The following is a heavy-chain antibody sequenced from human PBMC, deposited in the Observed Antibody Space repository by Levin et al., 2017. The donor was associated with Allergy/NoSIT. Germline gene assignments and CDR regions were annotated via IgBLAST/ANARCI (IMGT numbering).Heavy chain of an antibody. D-gene: IGHD3-22*01. Sequence: GGSLRLSCAASGFTFSSYSMNWVRQAPGKGLEWVSSISSSSSYIYYADSVKGRFTISRDNAKNSLYLQMNSLRAEDTAVYYCARDRGRYYYDSSGYYYPYYGMDVWGQGTTVTVSS. CDR1: GFTFSSYS. V-gene: IGHV3-21*01. J-gene: IGHJ6*02. CDR3: ARDRGRYYYDSSGYYYPYYGMDV. CDR2: ISSSSSYI.